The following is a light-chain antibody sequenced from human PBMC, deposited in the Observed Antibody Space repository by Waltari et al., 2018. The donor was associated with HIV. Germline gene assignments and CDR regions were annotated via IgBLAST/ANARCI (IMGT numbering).Light chain of an antibody. J-gene: IGLJ2*01. V-gene: IGLV2-8*01. CDR2: EVT. CDR3: ASYAGTIL. Sequence: QSDLTQPPSASGSPGQSVTISCTGTSSAVGAYNYVSWYQQHPGKTPKRLISEVTKRPSGVPDRFSGSKSGNTASLTVSGLQAEDEADYYCASYAGTILFGGGTKLTVL. CDR1: SSAVGAYNY.